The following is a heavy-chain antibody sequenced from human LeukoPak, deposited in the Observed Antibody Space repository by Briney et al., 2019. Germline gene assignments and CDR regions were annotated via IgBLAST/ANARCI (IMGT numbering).Heavy chain of an antibody. CDR1: GGSISSYY. CDR2: IYYSGST. Sequence: SETLSLTCTVSGGSISSYYWSWIRQPPGKGLEWIGYIYYSGSTNYNPSLKSRVTIPVDTSKNQFSLKLSSVTAADTAVYYCARAYAAAGTYYFDYWGQGTLVTVSS. V-gene: IGHV4-59*01. J-gene: IGHJ4*02. D-gene: IGHD6-13*01. CDR3: ARAYAAAGTYYFDY.